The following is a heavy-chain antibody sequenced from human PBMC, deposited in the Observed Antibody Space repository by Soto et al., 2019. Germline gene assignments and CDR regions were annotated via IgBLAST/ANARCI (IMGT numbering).Heavy chain of an antibody. CDR2: ISSSSSYI. J-gene: IGHJ3*02. Sequence: PGGSLRLSCAASGFTFSSYSMNWVRQAPGKGLEWVSSISSSSSYIYYADSVKGRFTISRDNAKNSLYLQMNSLRAEDTAVYYCARGGYYDSSGYYEPDAFDIWGQGTMVTVSS. V-gene: IGHV3-21*01. CDR3: ARGGYYDSSGYYEPDAFDI. CDR1: GFTFSSYS. D-gene: IGHD3-22*01.